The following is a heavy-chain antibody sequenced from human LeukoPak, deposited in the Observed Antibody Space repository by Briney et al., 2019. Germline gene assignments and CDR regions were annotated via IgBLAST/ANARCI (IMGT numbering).Heavy chain of an antibody. J-gene: IGHJ5*02. CDR1: GGFISSGGYY. CDR2: IYYSGST. V-gene: IGHV4-31*03. Sequence: KTSQTLSLTCTVSGGFISSGGYYWSWIRQHPGKGLEWIGYIYYSGSTYYNPSHKSRVTISVDTSKNQFSLKLSSVTAADTAVYYCARDSSWEDGSGKGFDPWGQGTLVTVSS. D-gene: IGHD3-10*01. CDR3: ARDSSWEDGSGKGFDP.